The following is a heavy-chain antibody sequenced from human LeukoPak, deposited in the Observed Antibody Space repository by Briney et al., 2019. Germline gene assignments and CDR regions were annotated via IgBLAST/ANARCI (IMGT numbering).Heavy chain of an antibody. CDR3: AREELRDILTGYSYYFDY. J-gene: IGHJ4*02. V-gene: IGHV3-30*04. CDR2: ISYDGTNK. CDR1: GFTFNTYA. Sequence: PGGSPRLSCAASGFTFNTYAIHWVRQAPGKGLEWVAVISYDGTNKNYADSVKGRFTISRDNSRNTLYLQMDSLTTEDTAVYFCAREELRDILTGYSYYFDYWGQGTLVTVSS. D-gene: IGHD3-9*01.